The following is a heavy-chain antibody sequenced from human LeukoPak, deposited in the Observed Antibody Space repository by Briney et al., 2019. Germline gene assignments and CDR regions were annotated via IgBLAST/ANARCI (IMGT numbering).Heavy chain of an antibody. V-gene: IGHV3-21*01. CDR2: ISSSSSYI. Sequence: GGSLRLSCAASGFTFSSYSVNWVRQAPGKGLEWVSSISSSSSYIYYADSVKGRFTISRDNAKNSLYLQMNSLRAEDTAVYYCARDKVVVVPAALYYYYGMDVWGQGTTVTVSS. J-gene: IGHJ6*02. CDR3: ARDKVVVVPAALYYYYGMDV. CDR1: GFTFSSYS. D-gene: IGHD2-2*01.